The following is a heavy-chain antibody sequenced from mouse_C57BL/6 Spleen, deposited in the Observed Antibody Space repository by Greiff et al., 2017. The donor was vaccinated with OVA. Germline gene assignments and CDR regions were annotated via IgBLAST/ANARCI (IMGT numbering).Heavy chain of an antibody. D-gene: IGHD2-9*01. V-gene: IGHV5-4*01. CDR2: ISDGGSYT. CDR1: GFTFSSYA. CDR3: ARGPTMVTTYFDV. Sequence: EVHLVESGGGLVKPGGSLKLSCAASGFTFSSYAMSWVRQTPEKRLEWVATISDGGSYTYYPDNVKGRFTISRDNAKNNLYLQMSHLKSEDTAMYYCARGPTMVTTYFDVWGTGTTVTVSS. J-gene: IGHJ1*03.